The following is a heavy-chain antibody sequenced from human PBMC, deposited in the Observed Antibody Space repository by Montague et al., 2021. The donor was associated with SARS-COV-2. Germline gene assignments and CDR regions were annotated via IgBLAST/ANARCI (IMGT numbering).Heavy chain of an antibody. D-gene: IGHD3-22*01. V-gene: IGHV3-21*01. CDR2: LSAADTYV. J-gene: IGHJ3*02. Sequence: LSCAASGFTFSTYAMSWVRQAPGKGLEWVSSLSAADTYVYYADSVKGRFTVSRDDAKNSLYLQMDNLRVEDTAIYYCARPNSDVISLIRVRSGIGFDIWGQGAQVTVSS. CDR3: ARPNSDVISLIRVRSGIGFDI. CDR1: GFTFSTYA.